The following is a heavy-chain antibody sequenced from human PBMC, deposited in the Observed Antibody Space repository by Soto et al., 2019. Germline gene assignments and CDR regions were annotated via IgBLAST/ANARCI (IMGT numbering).Heavy chain of an antibody. CDR1: GFIVSSNH. CDR3: ARVSPQAYYYGMDV. J-gene: IGHJ6*02. CDR2: IYSGGAT. V-gene: IGHV3-53*02. Sequence: EVQLVETGGGLIQPRGSLSVSCAASGFIVSSNHMTWVRQAPGNGLEWVSVIYSGGATSHADSVKGRFTISRDNSKNTLFFQMNSLRAEDTAVYYCARVSPQAYYYGMDVWGQGTTVTVSS.